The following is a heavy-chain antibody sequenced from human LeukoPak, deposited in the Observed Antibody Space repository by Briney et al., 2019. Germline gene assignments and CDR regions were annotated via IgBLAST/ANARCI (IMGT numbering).Heavy chain of an antibody. CDR3: ARHAGTTSGTFDY. V-gene: IGHV3-23*01. Sequence: PGGSLRLSCAASGFTFSSYAMSWVRQAPGKGLEWVSAISGSGGSTYYADSVKGRFTISRDNAKNSLYLQMNSLRDEDTAVYYCARHAGTTSGTFDYWGQGTLVTVSS. CDR2: ISGSGGST. D-gene: IGHD1-1*01. CDR1: GFTFSSYA. J-gene: IGHJ4*02.